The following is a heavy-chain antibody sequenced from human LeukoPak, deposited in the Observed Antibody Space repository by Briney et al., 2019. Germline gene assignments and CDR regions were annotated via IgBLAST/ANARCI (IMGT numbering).Heavy chain of an antibody. CDR2: IRGSGGNT. V-gene: IGHV3-23*01. J-gene: IGHJ4*02. CDR3: AKDHSGYDGYFDY. Sequence: GGSLRLSCAASGFTFSNYAMSWVRQAPGKGLEWVSTIRGSGGNTYYADSVKGRFTISRDTSKNTLYLQMNSLRAEDTAVYYCAKDHSGYDGYFDYWGQGTLVTVSS. D-gene: IGHD5-12*01. CDR1: GFTFSNYA.